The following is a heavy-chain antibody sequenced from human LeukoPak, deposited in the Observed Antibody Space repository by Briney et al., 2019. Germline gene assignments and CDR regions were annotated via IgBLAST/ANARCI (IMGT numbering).Heavy chain of an antibody. D-gene: IGHD3-3*01. J-gene: IGHJ4*02. CDR1: GYTFTSYY. V-gene: IGHV1-46*01. Sequence: ASVKVSCKASGYTFTSYYMHWVRQAPGQGLEWMGIINPSGGSTSYAQKFQGRVTMTRDTSTSTVYMELSSLRSEDTAVYYCARGLTIFGVVITLLFDYWGQGTLVTVSS. CDR3: ARGLTIFGVVITLLFDY. CDR2: INPSGGST.